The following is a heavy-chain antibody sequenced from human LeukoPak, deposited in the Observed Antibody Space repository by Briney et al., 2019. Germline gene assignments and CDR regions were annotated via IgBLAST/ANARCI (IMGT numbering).Heavy chain of an antibody. CDR3: AKDYYGSRYYYYYMDV. D-gene: IGHD3-10*01. CDR2: ISYDGSNK. J-gene: IGHJ6*03. V-gene: IGHV3-30*18. Sequence: GGSLRLSCAASGFTFSSYGMHWVRQAPGKGLEWVAVISYDGSNKYYADSVKGRFTISRDNSKNTLYLQMNSLRAEDTAVYYCAKDYYGSRYYYYYMDVWGKGTTVTVSS. CDR1: GFTFSSYG.